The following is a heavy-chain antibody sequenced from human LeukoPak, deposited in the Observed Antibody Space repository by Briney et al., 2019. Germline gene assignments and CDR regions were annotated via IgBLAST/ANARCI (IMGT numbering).Heavy chain of an antibody. Sequence: ASVKVSCKASGYTFTSYGISWVRQAPGQGLEWMGWISAYNGNTNYAQKLQGRVTMTTDTSTSTAYMELRSLRSDDTAVYYCTRDPSEATHPYYFDYWGQGTLVTVSS. V-gene: IGHV1-18*01. CDR1: GYTFTSYG. D-gene: IGHD6-25*01. J-gene: IGHJ4*02. CDR2: ISAYNGNT. CDR3: TRDPSEATHPYYFDY.